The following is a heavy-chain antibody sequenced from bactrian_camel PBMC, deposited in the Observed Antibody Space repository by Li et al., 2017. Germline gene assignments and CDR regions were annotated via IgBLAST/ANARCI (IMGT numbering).Heavy chain of an antibody. D-gene: IGHD2*01. CDR3: AKDNSGSSYKF. CDR1: GFIFTNYD. J-gene: IGHJ4*01. CDR2: INNSGGTT. Sequence: HVQLVESGGDLVQPGGSLRLSCAASGFIFTNYDMNWARQGPGKGLEWVSTINNSGGTTYSADSVKGRFYISRDNAKNTLYLEMNNLKTDDTAKYYCAKDNSGSSYKFWGQGTQVTVS. V-gene: IGHV3S1*01.